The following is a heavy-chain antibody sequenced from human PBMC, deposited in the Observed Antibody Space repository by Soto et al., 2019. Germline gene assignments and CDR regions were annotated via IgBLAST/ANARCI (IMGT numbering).Heavy chain of an antibody. Sequence: QVQLQESGPGLVKPSQTLSLTCTVSGSSISSGGYYWSWIRQHPGKGLEWIGCTYYSGSTYYNPSLKSRLITSVDTSKNGFSLKLSSVTAADTAVYYCARLGFGGNPYYFDYWCQGSLVTVSS. D-gene: IGHD2-15*01. CDR3: ARLGFGGNPYYFDY. J-gene: IGHJ4*02. CDR1: GSSISSGGYY. CDR2: TYYSGST. V-gene: IGHV4-31*03.